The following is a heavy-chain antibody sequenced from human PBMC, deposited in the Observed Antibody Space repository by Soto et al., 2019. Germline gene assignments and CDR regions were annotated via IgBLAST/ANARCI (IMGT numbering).Heavy chain of an antibody. CDR3: ASRNSGWIFD. CDR1: GASISSSSYY. CDR2: IYKGEKT. V-gene: IGHV4-39*01. J-gene: IGHJ4*02. D-gene: IGHD5-12*01. Sequence: QLQLQESGPGLVKPSETLSLTCAVPGASISSSSYYWVWIRQPPGKGLEWIGSIYKGEKTTYNSSLEGRVTVSVDTSTNQFSLKVDSVTAADTAVYYCASRNSGWIFDWGQGTLVTVSS.